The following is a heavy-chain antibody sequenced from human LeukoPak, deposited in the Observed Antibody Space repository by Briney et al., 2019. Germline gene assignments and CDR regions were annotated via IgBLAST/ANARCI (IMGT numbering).Heavy chain of an antibody. Sequence: GASVKVSCKASGYTFSIYAINWVRQAPGQGLEWMGSIIPMFGTSNYAQKFQGRVTMTRDTSTSTVYMELSSLRSEDTAVYYCARVMLRYSSSQGGYDPWGQGTLVTVSS. V-gene: IGHV1-69*05. CDR3: ARVMLRYSSSQGGYDP. CDR1: GYTFSIYA. J-gene: IGHJ5*02. D-gene: IGHD6-13*01. CDR2: IIPMFGTS.